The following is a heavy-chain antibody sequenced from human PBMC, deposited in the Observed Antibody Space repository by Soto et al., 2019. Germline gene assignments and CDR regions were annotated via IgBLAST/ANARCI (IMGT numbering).Heavy chain of an antibody. Sequence: EVQLVESGGGLVQPGGSLRLSCAASAFTVSTNYMNWVRQAPAKGLEWVSVIYSGGSTYYADSVKDRFTISRDNSKNTLFLQMNSLRAEDTAVYYCARGGPYSNYVSDYWGQGTLVIVSS. CDR3: ARGGPYSNYVSDY. CDR1: AFTVSTNY. V-gene: IGHV3-66*01. D-gene: IGHD4-4*01. CDR2: IYSGGST. J-gene: IGHJ4*02.